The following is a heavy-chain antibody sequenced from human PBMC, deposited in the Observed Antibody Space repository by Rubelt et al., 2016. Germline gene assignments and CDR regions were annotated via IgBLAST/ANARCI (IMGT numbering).Heavy chain of an antibody. CDR3: ARRRLAATGYFDY. CDR2: IYYNGIT. V-gene: IGHV4-59*08. Sequence: IYYNGITDYNPSLKSRVTISVDTSKNQFSLKLSSVTAADTAVYYCARRRLAATGYFDYWGQGTLVTVSS. D-gene: IGHD2-15*01. J-gene: IGHJ4*02.